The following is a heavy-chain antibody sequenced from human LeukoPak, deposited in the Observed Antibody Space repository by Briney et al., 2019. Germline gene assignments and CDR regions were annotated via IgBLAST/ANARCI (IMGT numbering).Heavy chain of an antibody. V-gene: IGHV2-70*11. Sequence: SGPTLVKPTQTLTLTCTFSGFSLSTSGMCVSWIRQPPGKALEWLARIDWDDDKYYSTSLKTRLTIPKDTSKNQMVLTMTNMDPVDTATYYCARTTLYYYDSSGYYPSPFDYWGQGTLVTVSS. J-gene: IGHJ4*02. CDR2: IDWDDDK. D-gene: IGHD3-22*01. CDR3: ARTTLYYYDSSGYYPSPFDY. CDR1: GFSLSTSGMC.